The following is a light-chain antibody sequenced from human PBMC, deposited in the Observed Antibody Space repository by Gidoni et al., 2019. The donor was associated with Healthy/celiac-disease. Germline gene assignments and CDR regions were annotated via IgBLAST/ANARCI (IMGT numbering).Light chain of an antibody. Sequence: ELVLTQSPGTLSLSPGERATLSCRASQSVSSSYLAWYQQKPGQAPRLLSYGASSRATGIPDRFSGSGSGTDFILTISRLEPEDFVVYYCQQYGSSPLTFGPGTKVDIK. J-gene: IGKJ3*01. CDR2: GAS. CDR1: QSVSSSY. CDR3: QQYGSSPLT. V-gene: IGKV3-20*01.